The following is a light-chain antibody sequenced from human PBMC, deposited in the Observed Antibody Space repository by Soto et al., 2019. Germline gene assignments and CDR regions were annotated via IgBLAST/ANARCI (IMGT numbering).Light chain of an antibody. J-gene: IGLJ1*01. Sequence: QPVLTQPASVSGSPGQSITISCTGTSGDVGGYNYVSWYQQHPGKAPKLMIYDVSNRPSGVSNRFSGSKSGNTASLTISGLQAEDEADYYCSLYTSSSTYVFGTGTKVTVL. V-gene: IGLV2-14*01. CDR1: SGDVGGYNY. CDR3: SLYTSSSTYV. CDR2: DVS.